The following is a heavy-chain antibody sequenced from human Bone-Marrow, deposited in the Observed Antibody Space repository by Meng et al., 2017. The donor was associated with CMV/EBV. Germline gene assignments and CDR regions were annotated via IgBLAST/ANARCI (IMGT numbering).Heavy chain of an antibody. D-gene: IGHD6-6*01. CDR3: ARESPSGIRIAAFHWFDH. CDR1: ISCGNYY. J-gene: IGHJ5*02. V-gene: IGHV4-31*02. CDR2: IYYSGST. Sequence: ISCGNYYWSWIRQHRGKGLAWIRYIYYSGSTDYNTSMKSRVTITLDTTKNQFSLKLRAVTTTDKAVYYCARESPSGIRIAAFHWFDHWGQGTLVTVSS.